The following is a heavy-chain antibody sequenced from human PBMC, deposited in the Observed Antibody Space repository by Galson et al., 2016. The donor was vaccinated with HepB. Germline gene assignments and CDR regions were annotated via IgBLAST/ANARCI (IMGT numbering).Heavy chain of an antibody. CDR2: ISSNGRNT. V-gene: IGHV3-64*04. CDR1: GFTFSNSA. D-gene: IGHD1-26*01. CDR3: AKDLVSGSYSPYYFDY. J-gene: IGHJ4*02. Sequence: SLRLSCAASGFTFSNSAMHWVRQAPGKGLEHVSAISSNGRNTYYADSVKGRFTISRDNSKNTLYLQMNSLRAEDTAVYYCAKDLVSGSYSPYYFDYWGQGTLVTVSS.